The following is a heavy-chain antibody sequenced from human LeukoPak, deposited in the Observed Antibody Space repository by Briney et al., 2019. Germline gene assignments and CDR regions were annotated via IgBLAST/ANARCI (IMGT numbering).Heavy chain of an antibody. D-gene: IGHD3-16*01. CDR3: ASQSYARFDP. CDR1: GFTFSTKW. J-gene: IGHJ5*02. V-gene: IGHV3-7*01. CDR2: IQPDGYEQ. Sequence: GGALRLSCAGCGFTFSTKWMSGVGQAPGKGGEGVGHIQPDGYEQYPVDARKRRFTISRDNARNSLFLQMNSLRVEDTAVYYCASQSYARFDPWGQGTLVTVSS.